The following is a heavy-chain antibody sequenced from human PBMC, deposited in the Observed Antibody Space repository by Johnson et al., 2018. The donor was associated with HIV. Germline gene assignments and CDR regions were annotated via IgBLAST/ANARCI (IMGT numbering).Heavy chain of an antibody. Sequence: VQLVESGGGLVQPGGSLRLSCAASGFTFSSYWMHWVRQAPGKGLVWVSRINSDGSSTRYADSVKGRFTVSRDNAKNKLYLQMNSLSAEDTAVYYCARGAGSYCGGDWLGDSPDAFDIWGQGTMVTVSS. V-gene: IGHV3-74*01. CDR2: INSDGSST. J-gene: IGHJ3*02. CDR3: ARGAGSYCGGDWLGDSPDAFDI. CDR1: GFTFSSYW. D-gene: IGHD2-21*02.